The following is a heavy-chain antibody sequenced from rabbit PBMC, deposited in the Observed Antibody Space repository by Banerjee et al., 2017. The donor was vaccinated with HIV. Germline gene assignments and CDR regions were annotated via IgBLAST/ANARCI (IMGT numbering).Heavy chain of an antibody. CDR1: GFSFRSKYY. V-gene: IGHV1S45*01. D-gene: IGHD7-1*01. CDR2: IYTGSSGIT. J-gene: IGHJ3*01. CDR3: ARNNATGTTYDL. Sequence: QEQLEESGGDLVKPGASLTLTCTASGFSFRSKYYMGWIRQAPGQGLEWIACIYTGSSGITYYASWATGRFTISETSSTTVTLRMTSLTAADTATYFCARNNATGTTYDLWGQGTLVTVS.